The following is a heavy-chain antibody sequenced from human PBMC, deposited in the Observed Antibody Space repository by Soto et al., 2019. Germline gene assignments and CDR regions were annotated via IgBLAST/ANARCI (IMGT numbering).Heavy chain of an antibody. Sequence: SETLSLTCTVSGASISSYYWTWNRQPPGKGLEWIAYIYYTGSTTYNPSLKSRVTISIDTSKNQFSLKLSSVTAADTAVYFCARHRNTDYESFYFDYWGQGTLVTVSS. CDR3: ARHRNTDYESFYFDY. D-gene: IGHD4-17*01. CDR2: IYYTGST. V-gene: IGHV4-59*08. J-gene: IGHJ4*02. CDR1: GASISSYY.